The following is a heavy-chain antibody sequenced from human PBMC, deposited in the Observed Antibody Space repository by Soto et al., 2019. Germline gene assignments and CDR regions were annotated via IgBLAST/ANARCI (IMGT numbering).Heavy chain of an antibody. CDR3: ARGMATMGPVTRYYGMDV. D-gene: IGHD5-12*01. V-gene: IGHV1-69*06. CDR1: GGTFSSYA. J-gene: IGHJ6*02. Sequence: QVQLVQSGAEVKKPGSSVKVSCKASGGTFSSYAISWVRQAPGQGLEWMGGIIPIFGTANYAQKFQGRVTITADKSTSTAYMELSSLRSEDTAVYYCARGMATMGPVTRYYGMDVWGQGTTVTVSS. CDR2: IIPIFGTA.